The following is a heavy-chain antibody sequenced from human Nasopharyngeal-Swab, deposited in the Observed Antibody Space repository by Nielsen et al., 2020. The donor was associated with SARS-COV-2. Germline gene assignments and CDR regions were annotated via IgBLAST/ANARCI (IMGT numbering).Heavy chain of an antibody. Sequence: SETLSLTCTVSGGSISSYYWGWIRQPPGKRLEWIGSIYYSGSTYYNPSLKSRVTISVDTSKNQFSLKLSSVTAADTAVYYCARAYSSSWRSFYYYYMDVWGKGTTVTVSS. CDR2: IYYSGST. D-gene: IGHD6-13*01. CDR1: GGSISSYY. V-gene: IGHV4-39*07. J-gene: IGHJ6*03. CDR3: ARAYSSSWRSFYYYYMDV.